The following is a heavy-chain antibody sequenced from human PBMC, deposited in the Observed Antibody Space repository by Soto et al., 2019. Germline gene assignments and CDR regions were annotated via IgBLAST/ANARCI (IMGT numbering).Heavy chain of an antibody. D-gene: IGHD2-15*01. CDR1: GFTFSSYA. Sequence: GRSLRLSCATSGFTFSSYAMSWVRQAPGKGLEWVSTISGDGGNTYYADSVKGRFTISRDNSQNSLYLQMNSLRAEDTAIYYCAKRGAKFFDYWGQGTLVTVSS. CDR3: AKRGAKFFDY. CDR2: ISGDGGNT. J-gene: IGHJ4*02. V-gene: IGHV3-23*01.